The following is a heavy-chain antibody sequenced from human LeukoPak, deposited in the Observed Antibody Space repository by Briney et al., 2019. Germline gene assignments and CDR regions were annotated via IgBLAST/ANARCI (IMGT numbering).Heavy chain of an antibody. V-gene: IGHV3-11*01. D-gene: IGHD2-2*01. J-gene: IGHJ4*02. CDR2: ISSSGSTI. Sequence: GGSLRLSCAASGFTFSDYYMSWIRQAPGKGLEWVSYISSSGSTIYYADSVKGRFTISRDNAKNSLYLQMNSLRAEDTAVYYCARVALYQPLLPIDYWGQGTLVTVSS. CDR1: GFTFSDYY. CDR3: ARVALYQPLLPIDY.